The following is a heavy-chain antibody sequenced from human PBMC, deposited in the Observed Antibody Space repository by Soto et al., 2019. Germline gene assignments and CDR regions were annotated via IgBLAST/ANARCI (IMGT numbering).Heavy chain of an antibody. Sequence: QVQLEQSGAEVQKPGAAMKVSCKTSGYSFTYHDIHWVRQAPEQGLEWMGIINPSGGYTTYAQGFLGRITMTRDTSTNTVYIELSSLSSEDTAVYYCARRIGGRGYGMDVWGQGTSVTVSS. CDR3: ARRIGGRGYGMDV. CDR1: GYSFTYHD. V-gene: IGHV1-46*01. J-gene: IGHJ6*02. D-gene: IGHD3-16*01. CDR2: INPSGGYT.